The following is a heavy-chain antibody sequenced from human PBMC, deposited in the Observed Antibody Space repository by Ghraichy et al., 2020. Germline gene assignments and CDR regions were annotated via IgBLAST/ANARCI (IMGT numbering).Heavy chain of an antibody. J-gene: IGHJ6*02. V-gene: IGHV3-21*06. D-gene: IGHD6-6*01. Sequence: GGSLRLSCAASGFTLSSCSINWVRQAPGKGLEWVSSISSNSDYIYYADSVKGRFTIFKDNAKNSLYLQMNSLRVEDTAMYYCARDKRGVAARPYGMDVWGQGTTVTVSS. CDR1: GFTLSSCS. CDR2: ISSNSDYI. CDR3: ARDKRGVAARPYGMDV.